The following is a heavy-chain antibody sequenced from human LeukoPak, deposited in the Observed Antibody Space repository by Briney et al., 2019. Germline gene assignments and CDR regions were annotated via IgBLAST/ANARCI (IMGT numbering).Heavy chain of an antibody. J-gene: IGHJ4*02. V-gene: IGHV5-51*01. Sequence: GGSLKISCKGSGYSFTSYWIGWLRQMPGKGLEWMGIIYPGDSDTRYSPSFQGQVTISADKSISTAYLQWSSLKASGTAMYYCARLMATIPLPNEFDYWGQGTLVTVSS. D-gene: IGHD5-24*01. CDR1: GYSFTSYW. CDR3: ARLMATIPLPNEFDY. CDR2: IYPGDSDT.